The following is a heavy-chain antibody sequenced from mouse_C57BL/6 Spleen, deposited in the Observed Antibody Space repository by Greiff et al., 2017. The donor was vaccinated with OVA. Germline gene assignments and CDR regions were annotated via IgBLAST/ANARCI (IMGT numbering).Heavy chain of an antibody. D-gene: IGHD3-2*02. CDR3: ARVAQATDFDY. Sequence: VQLQQPGAELVMPGASVKLSCKASGYTFTSYWMHWVKQRPGQGLEWIGEIDPSDSYTNYNQKFKGKSTLTVDKSSSTAYMQRSSLTSEDSAVYYCARVAQATDFDYWGQGTTLTVSS. J-gene: IGHJ2*01. CDR2: IDPSDSYT. V-gene: IGHV1-69*01. CDR1: GYTFTSYW.